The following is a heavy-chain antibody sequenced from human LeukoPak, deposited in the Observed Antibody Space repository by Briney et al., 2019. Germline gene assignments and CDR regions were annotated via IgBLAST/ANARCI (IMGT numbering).Heavy chain of an antibody. V-gene: IGHV4-39*07. J-gene: IGHJ4*02. Sequence: SETLSLTCTVSGGSISSSTYYWGWIRQPPGKGLEWIGNIYHSGSTYYNPSLKSRVTISVDTSKNQFSLKLSSVTAADTAVYYCARGMLGYYYDSSGYMDYWGQGTLVTVSS. CDR2: IYHSGST. D-gene: IGHD3-22*01. CDR3: ARGMLGYYYDSSGYMDY. CDR1: GGSISSSTYY.